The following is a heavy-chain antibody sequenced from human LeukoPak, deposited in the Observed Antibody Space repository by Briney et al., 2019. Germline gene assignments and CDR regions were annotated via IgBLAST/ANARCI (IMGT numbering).Heavy chain of an antibody. Sequence: SETLSLTCTVSGGSISSYYWSWIRQPPGKGLEWIGYIYYSGTTNYNPSLKSRVTISVDTPKNQFSLKLSSVTAADTAIYYCASSFSYGTFDYWGQGTLVTVSS. CDR1: GGSISSYY. D-gene: IGHD3-16*01. J-gene: IGHJ4*02. V-gene: IGHV4-59*01. CDR3: ASSFSYGTFDY. CDR2: IYYSGTT.